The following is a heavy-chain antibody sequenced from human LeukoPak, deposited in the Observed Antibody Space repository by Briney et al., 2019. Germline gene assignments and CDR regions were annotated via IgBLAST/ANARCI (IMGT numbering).Heavy chain of an antibody. CDR1: GYTFTSYG. J-gene: IGHJ6*02. D-gene: IGHD3-10*01. Sequence: SVKVSSKASGYTFTSYGIIWVRQAPGQGLGWRGWISSHNGNTNYAQKLQGRASMTTDTSTSTVYMELRSLRSDDTAVYYCARDSSGYSYGSGRSENYYYYGMDVWGQGTTVTVSS. CDR3: ARDSSGYSYGSGRSENYYYYGMDV. V-gene: IGHV1-18*01. CDR2: ISSHNGNT.